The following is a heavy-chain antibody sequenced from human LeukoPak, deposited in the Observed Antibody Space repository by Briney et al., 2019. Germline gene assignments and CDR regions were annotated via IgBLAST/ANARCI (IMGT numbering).Heavy chain of an antibody. Sequence: GGSLRLSCAASGFTFSSYAMNWVRQAPGRGLEWVSAISGDGGSTYYIDSVKGRFTISRDNSKNTVYLEMSSLRAEDTAVYYCAKRSRRLTIVRGVPREDVWGQGTTVTVSS. J-gene: IGHJ6*02. V-gene: IGHV3-23*01. D-gene: IGHD3-10*01. CDR2: ISGDGGST. CDR3: AKRSRRLTIVRGVPREDV. CDR1: GFTFSSYA.